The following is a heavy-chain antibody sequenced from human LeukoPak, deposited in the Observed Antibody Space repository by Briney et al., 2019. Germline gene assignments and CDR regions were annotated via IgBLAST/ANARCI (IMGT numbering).Heavy chain of an antibody. Sequence: GASVKVSCKASGYTFTSYYMHWVRQAPGQGLEWMGIINPSGGSTSYAQKFQGRVTMTRDTSTSTVYMELSSLRSEDTAVYYCAKTPRELLWVDAFDIWGQGTMVTVSS. CDR2: INPSGGST. J-gene: IGHJ3*02. CDR3: AKTPRELLWVDAFDI. CDR1: GYTFTSYY. V-gene: IGHV1-46*01. D-gene: IGHD1-26*01.